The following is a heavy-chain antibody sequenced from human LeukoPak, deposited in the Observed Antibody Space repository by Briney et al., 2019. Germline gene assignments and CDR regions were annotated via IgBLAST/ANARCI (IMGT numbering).Heavy chain of an antibody. CDR3: ALGALAGLTAPHDGFDI. CDR2: IIPVVGTV. D-gene: IGHD6-19*01. Sequence: ASVNVSCKASGGTFSKYTVTWVRQAPGQGLEWMGKIIPVVGTVHSAQSFQGRITISADTSTSTAYMDLSSLRSEDTAVYYCALGALAGLTAPHDGFDIWGQGTMVTVSS. CDR1: GGTFSKYT. V-gene: IGHV1-69*08. J-gene: IGHJ3*02.